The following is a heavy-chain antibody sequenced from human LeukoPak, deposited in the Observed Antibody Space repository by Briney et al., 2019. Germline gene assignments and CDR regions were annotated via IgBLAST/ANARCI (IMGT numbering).Heavy chain of an antibody. D-gene: IGHD1-26*01. CDR1: GFTFSSYW. CDR3: ARGYWQLGY. J-gene: IGHJ4*02. Sequence: QPGGSLRLSCAVSGFTFSSYWMSWVRQARGKGLEWVANIKQDGSEKYYVDSVKGRFTISRDNAKNSLYLQMNSLRAEDTAVYYCARGYWQLGYWGQGTLVTVSS. CDR2: IKQDGSEK. V-gene: IGHV3-7*01.